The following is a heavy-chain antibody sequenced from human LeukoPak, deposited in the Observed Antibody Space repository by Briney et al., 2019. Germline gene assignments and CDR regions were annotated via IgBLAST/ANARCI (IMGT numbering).Heavy chain of an antibody. Sequence: ASVKVSCKASGYTFTSYGISWVRQAPGQGLEWMGWISAYNGNTNYAQKLEGRVTMTTDTSASTAYMELRSLRSDDTAVYYCARARPVDNMIVDSEGFDYWGRGTLVTVSS. CDR2: ISAYNGNT. CDR1: GYTFTSYG. V-gene: IGHV1-18*01. CDR3: ARARPVDNMIVDSEGFDY. J-gene: IGHJ4*02. D-gene: IGHD3-22*01.